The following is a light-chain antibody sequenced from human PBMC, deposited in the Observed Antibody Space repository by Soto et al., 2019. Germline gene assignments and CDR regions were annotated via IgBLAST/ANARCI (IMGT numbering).Light chain of an antibody. J-gene: IGLJ1*01. CDR3: SSYTSSSTQV. CDR2: DVS. V-gene: IGLV2-14*01. CDR1: SSDVGGYNY. Sequence: QAVVTQPASVSGSPGQSITISCTGTSSDVGGYNYVSWYQQHPGKAPKLMIYDVSNRPSGVSNRFSGSKSGNTASLTISGLQADDEADYYCSSYTSSSTQVFGTGTKVTVL.